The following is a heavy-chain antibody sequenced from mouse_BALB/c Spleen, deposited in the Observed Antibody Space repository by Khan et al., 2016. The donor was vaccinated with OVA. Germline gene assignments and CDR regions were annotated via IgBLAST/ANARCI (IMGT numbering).Heavy chain of an antibody. CDR2: ISSDADYT. Sequence: EVELVESGGDLVKPGGSLKLSCAASGFTFSSYSMSRVRQTPDKRLEWVASISSDADYTYYPDSVKGRFTISRDNAKNTLYLQMSSLKSEDTAMYYCASHLTGSFDYWGQGTLVTVSA. CDR3: ASHLTGSFDY. CDR1: GFTFSSYS. V-gene: IGHV5-6*01. D-gene: IGHD4-1*01. J-gene: IGHJ3*01.